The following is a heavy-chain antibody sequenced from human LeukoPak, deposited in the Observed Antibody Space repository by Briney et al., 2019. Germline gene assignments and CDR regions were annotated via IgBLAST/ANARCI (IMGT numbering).Heavy chain of an antibody. V-gene: IGHV4-34*01. Sequence: PSETLSLTCAVYGGSFSGYYWSWIRQPPGKGLEWIGGINHSGSTNYNPSLKSRVTISVDTSKNQFSLKLSSVTAADTAVYYCARAGYYYGSGSYIYWGQGTLVTVSS. J-gene: IGHJ4*02. CDR1: GGSFSGYY. CDR2: INHSGST. CDR3: ARAGYYYGSGSYIY. D-gene: IGHD3-10*01.